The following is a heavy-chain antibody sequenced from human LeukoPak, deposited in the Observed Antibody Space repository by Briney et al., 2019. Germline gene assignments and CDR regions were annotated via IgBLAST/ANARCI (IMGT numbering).Heavy chain of an antibody. CDR3: THRARSSGSRAEFDY. CDR1: GGSISSSSYY. J-gene: IGHJ4*02. V-gene: IGHV2-5*01. Sequence: TLSLTCTVSGGSISSSSYYWGWIRQPPGKALEWLALIYWNDDKRYSPSLKSRLTITKDTSKNQVVLTMTSMDPVDTATYYCTHRARSSGSRAEFDYWGQGTLVTVSS. CDR2: IYWNDDK. D-gene: IGHD1-26*01.